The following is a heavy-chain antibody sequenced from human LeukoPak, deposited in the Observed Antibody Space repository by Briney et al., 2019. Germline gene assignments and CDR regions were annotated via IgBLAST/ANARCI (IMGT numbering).Heavy chain of an antibody. CDR3: AGLTVTDYYYYGMDV. CDR2: ISYDGSNK. J-gene: IGHJ6*02. V-gene: IGHV3-30*04. D-gene: IGHD4-17*01. CDR1: GFTFSSYA. Sequence: GGSLRLSCAASGFTFSSYAMHWVRQAPGKGLEWVAVISYDGSNKYYADSVKGRFTISRDNSKNTLYLQMNNLRAEETAVYYCAGLTVTDYYYYGMDVWGQGTTVTVSS.